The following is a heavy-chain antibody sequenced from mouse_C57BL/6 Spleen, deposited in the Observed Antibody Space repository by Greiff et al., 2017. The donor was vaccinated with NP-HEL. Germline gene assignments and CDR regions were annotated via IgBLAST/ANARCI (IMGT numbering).Heavy chain of an antibody. V-gene: IGHV5-9*01. D-gene: IGHD1-1*01. CDR1: GFTFSSYT. CDR3: ARYYYGTWYFDV. J-gene: IGHJ1*03. CDR2: ISGGGGNT. Sequence: EVKLMESGGGLVKPGGSLKLSCAASGFTFSSYTMSWVRQTPEKRLEWVATISGGGGNTYYPDSVKGRFTISRDNAKNTLYLQMSSLRSEDTALYYCARYYYGTWYFDVWGTGTTVTVSS.